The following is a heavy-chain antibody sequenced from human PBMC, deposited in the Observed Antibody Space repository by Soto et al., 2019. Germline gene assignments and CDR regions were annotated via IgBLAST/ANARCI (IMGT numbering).Heavy chain of an antibody. CDR1: GYTFTSYG. D-gene: IGHD2-2*01. CDR2: ISAYNGNT. V-gene: IGHV1-18*01. J-gene: IGHJ4*02. CDR3: ARSYLGYCSSTSCYEFDY. Sequence: ASVKVSCKASGYTFTSYGISWVRQAPGQGLEWMGWISAYNGNTNYAQKLQGRVTMTTDTSTSTAYMELRSLRSDDTAVYYCARSYLGYCSSTSCYEFDYWGQGTLVTVSS.